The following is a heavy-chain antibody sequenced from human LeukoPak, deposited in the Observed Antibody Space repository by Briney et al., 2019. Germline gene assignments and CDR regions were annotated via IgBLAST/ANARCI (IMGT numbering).Heavy chain of an antibody. V-gene: IGHV3-9*01. CDR1: GFIFNNYA. Sequence: PGGSLRLSCAGSGFIFNNYAMHWVRQPPGKGLEWVSGISWNSGSIDYADSVKGRSTISRDNAKNSLYLQMNSLRAEDTAVYYCARDKPNFVVPAAHYYYYGMDVWGQGTTVTVSS. CDR3: ARDKPNFVVPAAHYYYYGMDV. J-gene: IGHJ6*02. CDR2: ISWNSGSI. D-gene: IGHD2-2*01.